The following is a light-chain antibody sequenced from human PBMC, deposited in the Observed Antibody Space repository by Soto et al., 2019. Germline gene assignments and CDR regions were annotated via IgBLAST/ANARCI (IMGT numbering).Light chain of an antibody. CDR1: QGISNY. J-gene: IGKJ4*01. Sequence: DVPMTQAPSSLSASVGDRVTITCRASQGISNYLAWYQQKPGKVPKLLIYAASILQSGVPSRFSGSGSGTDFTLTSSSLQPEDVATYYCKKYNSAPRTFGGGTKVEIK. CDR3: KKYNSAPRT. CDR2: AAS. V-gene: IGKV1-27*01.